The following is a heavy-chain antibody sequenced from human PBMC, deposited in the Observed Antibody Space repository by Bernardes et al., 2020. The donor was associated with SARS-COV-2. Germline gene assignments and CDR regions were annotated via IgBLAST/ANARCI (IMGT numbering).Heavy chain of an antibody. CDR2: IVAHNGNK. Sequence: ASVQVSCRASGYSFITFGITWVRQGPGKGLEWMGWIVAHNGNKKYAQKFQGRVTMTTDTSTDTAYLELQSLKSDDTAVYYCARGEGSTTSDYWGQGTLVTVSS. D-gene: IGHD2-15*01. CDR3: ARGEGSTTSDY. V-gene: IGHV1-18*01. CDR1: GYSFITFG. J-gene: IGHJ4*01.